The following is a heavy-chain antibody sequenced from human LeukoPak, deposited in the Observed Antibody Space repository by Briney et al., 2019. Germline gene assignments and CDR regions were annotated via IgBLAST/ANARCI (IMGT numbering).Heavy chain of an antibody. CDR1: GGSITSDRYY. Sequence: MPSQTLSLTCTVSGGSITSDRYYWNWIRQPAGKGLEWIGRIFTSGSTNYNPSLKSRVSISMDRSKNQFSLKMTSVTAADTALYYCARDAGYKAWWFAPWGQGTPVIVSS. CDR3: ARDAGYKAWWFAP. J-gene: IGHJ5*02. D-gene: IGHD5-24*01. V-gene: IGHV4-61*02. CDR2: IFTSGST.